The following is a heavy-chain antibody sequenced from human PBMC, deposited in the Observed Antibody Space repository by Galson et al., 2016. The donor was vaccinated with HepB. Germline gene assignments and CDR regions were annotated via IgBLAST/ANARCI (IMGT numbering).Heavy chain of an antibody. CDR1: GFTFSGYT. CDR2: ISSISSYT. V-gene: IGHV3-21*01. CDR3: ARDPPCLGC. J-gene: IGHJ4*02. D-gene: IGHD5/OR15-5a*01. Sequence: SLRLSCAASGFTFSGYTMNWVRQAPGKGLEWVSSISSISSYTYYADSVEGRFTISRDNAKKSLYLEINSLRVEDTAVYYCARDPPCLGCWGQGTLVTVSS.